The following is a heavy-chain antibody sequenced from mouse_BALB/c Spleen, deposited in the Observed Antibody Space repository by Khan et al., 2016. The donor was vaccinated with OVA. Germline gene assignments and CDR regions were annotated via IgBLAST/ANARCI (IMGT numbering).Heavy chain of an antibody. J-gene: IGHJ3*01. V-gene: IGHV5-6*01. CDR1: GFTFSSYS. CDR3: ASHLTGSFAY. Sequence: LVESGGDLVKPGGSLKLSCAASGFTFSSYSMSWVRQTPDKRLEWIASISSDGDYTYYPDSVKGRFTISRDNAKNALYLQMSSLKSEDTAMYYCASHLTGSFAYWGQGTLVTVSA. CDR2: ISSDGDYT. D-gene: IGHD4-1*01.